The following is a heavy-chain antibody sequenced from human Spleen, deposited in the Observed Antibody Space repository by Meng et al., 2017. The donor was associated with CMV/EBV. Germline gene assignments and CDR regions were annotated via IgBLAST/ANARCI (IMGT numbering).Heavy chain of an antibody. CDR3: AKGISWWADNYYSYGMDV. Sequence: GESLKIFCTASGFTFSSYAMHWVRQAPGKGLEWVAFIRYDGSSKYYTDSVKVRFTISRDNSKNTLHLIMNNLRAEYTAVYYCAKGISWWADNYYSYGMDVWGQGTTVTVSS. V-gene: IGHV3-30*02. J-gene: IGHJ6*02. D-gene: IGHD2-8*02. CDR1: GFTFSSYA. CDR2: IRYDGSSK.